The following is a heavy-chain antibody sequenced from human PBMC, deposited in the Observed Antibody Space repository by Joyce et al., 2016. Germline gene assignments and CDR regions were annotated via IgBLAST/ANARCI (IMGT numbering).Heavy chain of an antibody. J-gene: IGHJ4*02. CDR2: IYYTGSA. CDR1: GDSINNGGYY. Sequence: QVQLQESGPGLVKPSQTLSLTCTVSGDSINNGGYYWSWVRQHPETGLEWIAYIYYTGSAYYSPSLRSRLTISLDTSKNQFSLKLTSVTAADTAIYYCARDRKGYGMFDFWGQGILVTVSS. V-gene: IGHV4-31*03. D-gene: IGHD2-15*01. CDR3: ARDRKGYGMFDF.